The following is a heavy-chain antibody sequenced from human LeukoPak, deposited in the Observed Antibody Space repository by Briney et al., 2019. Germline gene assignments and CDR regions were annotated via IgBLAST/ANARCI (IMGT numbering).Heavy chain of an antibody. CDR1: GGSISSYY. Sequence: SETLSLACTVSGGSISSYYWSWIRQPAGKGLEWIGRIYTSGSTNYNPSLKSRVTMSVDTSKNQFSLKLSSVTAADTAVYYCARGLGLAPYSPLGYWGQGTLVTVSS. J-gene: IGHJ4*02. V-gene: IGHV4-4*07. CDR3: ARGLGLAPYSPLGY. D-gene: IGHD2-21*01. CDR2: IYTSGST.